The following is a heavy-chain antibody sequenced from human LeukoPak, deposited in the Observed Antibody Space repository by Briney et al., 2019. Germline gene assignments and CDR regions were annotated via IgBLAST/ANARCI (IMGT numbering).Heavy chain of an antibody. V-gene: IGHV3-48*03. CDR2: ISSSGSTI. D-gene: IGHD2-15*01. CDR3: AKEAQPLVVVAAYYFDY. CDR1: GFTFSSYE. Sequence: GGSLRLSCAASGFTFSSYEMNWVRQAPGKGLEWVSYISSSGSTIYYADSVKGRFTISRDNSKNTLYLQMNSLRAEDTAVYYCAKEAQPLVVVAAYYFDYWGQGTLVTVSS. J-gene: IGHJ4*02.